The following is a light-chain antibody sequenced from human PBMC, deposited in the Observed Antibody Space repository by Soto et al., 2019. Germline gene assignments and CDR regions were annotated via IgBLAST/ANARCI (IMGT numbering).Light chain of an antibody. CDR2: GAS. Sequence: EIVFTQSPCTLSLSPLERSTLSCGASQSVSSSYLAWYQQKPGQAPRLLIYGASSRATGIPDRFSGSGSGTDFTLTISRLEPEDFAVYYCQQYDSSPKTFGQGTKVDIK. V-gene: IGKV3-20*01. CDR1: QSVSSSY. J-gene: IGKJ1*01. CDR3: QQYDSSPKT.